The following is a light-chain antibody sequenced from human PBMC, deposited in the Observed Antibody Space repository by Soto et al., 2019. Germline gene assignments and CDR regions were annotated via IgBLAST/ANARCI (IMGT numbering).Light chain of an antibody. J-gene: IGLJ2*01. CDR1: SSDVGGYNY. CDR3: TSSTSGNTLV. Sequence: QSALTQPASVSGSPGQSITISCTGTSSDVGGYNYVSWYQQYPGKAPRLMIYDVNNRPSGVSNRFSASKSGNTASLTISGLQAEDEADYYCTSSTSGNTLVFGGGTKRTVL. CDR2: DVN. V-gene: IGLV2-14*01.